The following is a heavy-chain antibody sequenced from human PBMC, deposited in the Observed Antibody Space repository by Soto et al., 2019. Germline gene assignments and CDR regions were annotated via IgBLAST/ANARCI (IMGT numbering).Heavy chain of an antibody. CDR3: ARTHHGYCSGGSCYSGVFAFDI. D-gene: IGHD2-15*01. CDR1: GYTFTCYD. V-gene: IGHV1-8*01. J-gene: IGHJ3*02. CDR2: MNPNSGNT. Sequence: ASVKVSCKASGYTFTCYDINWVRQATGQGLEWMGWMNPNSGNTGYAQKFQGRVTMTRNTSISTAYMELSSLRSEDTAVYYCARTHHGYCSGGSCYSGVFAFDIWGQGTMVT.